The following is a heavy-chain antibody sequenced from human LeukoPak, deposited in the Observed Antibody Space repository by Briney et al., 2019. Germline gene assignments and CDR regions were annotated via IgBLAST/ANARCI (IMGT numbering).Heavy chain of an antibody. CDR2: IYYSGST. V-gene: IGHV4-39*07. J-gene: IGHJ4*02. Sequence: PSETLSLTCTVSGGSISSSSYYWGWIRQPPGKGLEWIGSIYYSGSTNYNPSLKSRVTISVDTSKNQFSLKLSSVTAADTAVYYCARGPYYYDSSGYYARGTRFDYWGQGTLVTVSS. CDR3: ARGPYYYDSSGYYARGTRFDY. CDR1: GGSISSSSYY. D-gene: IGHD3-22*01.